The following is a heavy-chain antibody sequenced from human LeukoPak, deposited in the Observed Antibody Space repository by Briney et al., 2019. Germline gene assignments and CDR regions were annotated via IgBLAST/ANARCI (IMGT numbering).Heavy chain of an antibody. V-gene: IGHV1-46*01. CDR1: GYTSTSYY. CDR2: INPSGGST. D-gene: IGHD2-15*01. J-gene: IGHJ5*02. Sequence: GASVKVSCKASGYTSTSYYMHWVRQAPGQRLEWMGIINPSGGSTSYAQKFQGRVTMTRDTSTSTVYMELSSLRSEDTAVYYCARADIVVVVAATQHGFDPWGQGTLVTVSS. CDR3: ARADIVVVVAATQHGFDP.